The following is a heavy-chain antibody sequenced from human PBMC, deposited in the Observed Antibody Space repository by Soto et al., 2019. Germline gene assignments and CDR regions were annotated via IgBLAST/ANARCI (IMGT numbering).Heavy chain of an antibody. J-gene: IGHJ6*02. Sequence: GGSLRLSCAASGFTFSSYSMNWVRQAPGKGLEWVSYISSSSSTIYYADSVKGRFTISRDNAKNSLYLQMNSLRDEDTAVYYCAGGPISSSWYLYGMDVWGQGTTVTVSS. D-gene: IGHD6-13*01. CDR1: GFTFSSYS. CDR2: ISSSSSTI. V-gene: IGHV3-48*02. CDR3: AGGPISSSWYLYGMDV.